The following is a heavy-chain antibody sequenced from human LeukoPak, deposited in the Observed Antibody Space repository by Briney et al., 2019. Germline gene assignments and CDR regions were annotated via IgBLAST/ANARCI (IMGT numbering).Heavy chain of an antibody. V-gene: IGHV4-59*08. Sequence: SETLSLTFTVSGASISSYYWSWIRQPPGKGLEWIGYIYYSGSTNYNPSLKSRVTISVDTSKNQFSLKLSSVTAADTAVYYCARARSGSLYYYYGMDVWGQGTTVTVSS. D-gene: IGHD1-26*01. CDR2: IYYSGST. J-gene: IGHJ6*02. CDR3: ARARSGSLYYYYGMDV. CDR1: GASISSYY.